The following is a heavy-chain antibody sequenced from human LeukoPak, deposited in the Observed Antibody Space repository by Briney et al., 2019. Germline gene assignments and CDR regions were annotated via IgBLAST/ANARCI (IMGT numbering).Heavy chain of an antibody. CDR2: INHSGST. V-gene: IGHV4-34*01. J-gene: IGHJ3*02. Sequence: KPSETLSLTCTVYGGSFSDYYWSWIRQPPGKGLEWIGEINHSGSTNYNPSLKSRVTISVDTSENQFSLKLSSVTAADTAVHYCAREAMVTSPGAFDIWGQGTMVTVSS. CDR1: GGSFSDYY. D-gene: IGHD5-18*01. CDR3: AREAMVTSPGAFDI.